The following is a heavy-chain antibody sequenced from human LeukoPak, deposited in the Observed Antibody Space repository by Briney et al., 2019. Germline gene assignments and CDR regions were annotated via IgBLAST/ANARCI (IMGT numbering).Heavy chain of an antibody. CDR1: GFTFSSYA. V-gene: IGHV3-23*01. CDR3: AKDRRVGCSTTTCYLFDS. Sequence: GGSLRLSCAASGFTFSSYAMSWVRQAPGKGLEWVSVISGSDSSTYYADSVKGRLTISRDNSKNTLYLQMNSLRAEDTAIYYCAKDRRVGCSTTTCYLFDSWGQGTLVTVSS. D-gene: IGHD2-2*01. J-gene: IGHJ4*02. CDR2: ISGSDSST.